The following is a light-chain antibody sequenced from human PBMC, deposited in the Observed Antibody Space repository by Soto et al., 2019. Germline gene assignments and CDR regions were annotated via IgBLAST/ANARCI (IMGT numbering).Light chain of an antibody. CDR1: ESDFATHNS. CDR3: SSYISSITSHV. V-gene: IGLV2-18*02. CDR2: EVN. Sequence: QYALTQPPSVSGSPGQSVTISCTGSESDFATHNSVSWYQQAPGTAPKLIIFEVNNRPSGVPDRFSESKSGNTASLTISGLRPEDEADYYCSSYISSITSHVFGTGTKVTVL. J-gene: IGLJ1*01.